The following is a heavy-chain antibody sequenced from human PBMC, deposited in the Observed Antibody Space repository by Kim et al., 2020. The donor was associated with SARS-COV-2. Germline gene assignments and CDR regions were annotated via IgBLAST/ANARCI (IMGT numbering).Heavy chain of an antibody. Sequence: SETLSLTCTVSGGSISSSSYYWGWIRQPPGKGLEWIGSIYYSGSTYYNPSLKSRVTISVDTSKNQFSLKLSSVTAADTAVYYCARHPYSYGYWGPLDWGQGTLVTVSS. V-gene: IGHV4-39*01. CDR2: IYYSGST. CDR3: ARHPYSYGYWGPLD. D-gene: IGHD5-18*01. J-gene: IGHJ4*02. CDR1: GGSISSSSYY.